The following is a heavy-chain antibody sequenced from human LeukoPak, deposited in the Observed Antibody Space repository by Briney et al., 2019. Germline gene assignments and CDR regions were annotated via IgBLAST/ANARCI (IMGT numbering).Heavy chain of an antibody. Sequence: SETLSLTCTVSGGSISSYYWSWIRQPPGKGLEWIGYIYYSGSTNYNPSLKSRVTISVDTSKNQFSLKLSSVTAADTAVYYCARGLRTPVDYWGQGTLVTVSS. V-gene: IGHV4-59*08. D-gene: IGHD4-23*01. CDR1: GGSISSYY. CDR2: IYYSGST. CDR3: ARGLRTPVDY. J-gene: IGHJ4*02.